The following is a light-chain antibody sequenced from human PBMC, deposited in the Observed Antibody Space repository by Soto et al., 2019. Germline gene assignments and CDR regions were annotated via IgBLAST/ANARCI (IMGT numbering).Light chain of an antibody. CDR2: GTS. J-gene: IGKJ5*01. CDR3: QQYKNWIT. CDR1: QSVRNN. V-gene: IGKV3-15*01. Sequence: EIVMTQSPATLSVSPGERATLSCRTSQSVRNNLAWYQQKPGQAPRLLIPGTSTRATGIPARFSGSGSGTEFTLTISSLQSEDVAVYYCQQYKNWITFGQGTRLEIK.